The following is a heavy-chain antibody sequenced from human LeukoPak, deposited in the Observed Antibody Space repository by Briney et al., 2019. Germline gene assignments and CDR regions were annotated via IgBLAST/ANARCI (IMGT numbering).Heavy chain of an antibody. V-gene: IGHV1-2*02. CDR1: GYTFTGYY. Sequence: EASVTVSCKASGYTFTGYYMHWVRQAPGQGLEWMGWINPNSGGTNYAQTFQGRVTMTRDTSISTAYMELSRLRSDDTAVYYCARPDDYDFWSGYPEYFQHWGQGTLVTVSS. CDR3: ARPDDYDFWSGYPEYFQH. J-gene: IGHJ1*01. D-gene: IGHD3-3*01. CDR2: INPNSGGT.